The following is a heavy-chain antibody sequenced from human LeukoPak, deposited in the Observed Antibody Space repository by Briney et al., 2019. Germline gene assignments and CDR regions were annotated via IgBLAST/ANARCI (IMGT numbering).Heavy chain of an antibody. CDR2: ISSSSSYI. CDR3: ARFMLKYYYDSSGYWGSQPKFDY. Sequence: PGGSLRLSCAASGFTFSDYHMSWIRQAPGKGLEWVSSISSSSSYIYYADSVKGRFTISRDNAKNSLYLQMNSLRTEDTAVYYCARFMLKYYYDSSGYWGSQPKFDYWGQGTLVTVSS. D-gene: IGHD3-22*01. V-gene: IGHV3-11*06. CDR1: GFTFSDYH. J-gene: IGHJ4*02.